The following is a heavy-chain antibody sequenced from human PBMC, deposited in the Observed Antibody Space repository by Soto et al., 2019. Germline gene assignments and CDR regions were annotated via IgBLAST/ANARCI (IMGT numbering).Heavy chain of an antibody. J-gene: IGHJ5*02. CDR1: CVSLSRVDSY. CDR3: ARHFRRYCSSTSCYDWFDP. Sequence: SETLSLTCTVFCVSLSRVDSYRSWIRQTPGKCLEWLGCSHYSATTYYNPSLKTRVIISVDTSKNQFSLKLSSVTAADTAVYYCARHFRRYCSSTSCYDWFDPWGEGPLVTVS. V-gene: IGHV4-30-4*01. CDR2: SHYSATT. D-gene: IGHD2-2*01.